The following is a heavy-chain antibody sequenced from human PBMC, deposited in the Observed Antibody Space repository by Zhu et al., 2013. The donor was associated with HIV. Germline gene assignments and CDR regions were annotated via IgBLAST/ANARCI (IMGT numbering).Heavy chain of an antibody. CDR2: IIPILGIA. CDR1: GGTFSSYT. CDR3: ARDALDYSYYYYGMDV. D-gene: IGHD4-4*01. J-gene: IGHJ6*01. V-gene: IGHV1-69*08. Sequence: QVQLVQSGAEVKKPGSSVKVSCKASGGTFSSYTISWVRQAPGQGLEWMGRIIPILGIANYAQKFQGRVTITADKSTSTAYMELSSLRSEDTAVYYCARDALDYSYYYYGMDVVGPKGPRSTVSS.